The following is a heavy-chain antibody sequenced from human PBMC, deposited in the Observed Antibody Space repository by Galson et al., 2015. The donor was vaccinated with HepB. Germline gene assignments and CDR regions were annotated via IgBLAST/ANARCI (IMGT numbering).Heavy chain of an antibody. CDR3: ARGMATITARYFDY. V-gene: IGHV3-48*04. CDR2: ISSSSSTI. Sequence: SLRLSCAASGFTFSSYSMNWVRQAPGKGLEWVSYISSSSSTIYYADSVKGRFTISRDNAKNSLYLQMNSLRAEDTAVYYCARGMATITARYFDYWGQGTLVTVSS. D-gene: IGHD5-24*01. CDR1: GFTFSSYS. J-gene: IGHJ4*02.